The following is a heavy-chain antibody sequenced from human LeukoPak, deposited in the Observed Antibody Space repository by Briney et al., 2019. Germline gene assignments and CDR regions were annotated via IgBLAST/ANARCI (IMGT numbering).Heavy chain of an antibody. CDR3: ARDPINRSTSAYYYYMDV. Sequence: SETLSLTCTVSGGSISSGDYYWSWIRQPPGKGLEWIGYIYYSGSTYYNPSLKSRVTISVDTSKNQFSLKLSSVTAADTAVYYCARDPINRSTSAYYYYMDVWGKGTTVPVSS. J-gene: IGHJ6*03. D-gene: IGHD2-2*01. CDR1: GGSISSGDYY. V-gene: IGHV4-30-4*08. CDR2: IYYSGST.